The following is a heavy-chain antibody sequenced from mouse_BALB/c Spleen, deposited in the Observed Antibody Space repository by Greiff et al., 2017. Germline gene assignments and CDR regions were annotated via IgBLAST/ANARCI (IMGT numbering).Heavy chain of an antibody. V-gene: IGHV1-55*01. Sequence: VQLQQPGAELVKPGTSVKLSCKASGYNFTSYWINWVKLRPGQGLEWIGDIYPGSGSTNYNEKFKSKATLTVDTSSSTAYMQLSSLASEDSALYYCARDYYGSSGAMDYWGQGTSVTVSS. CDR2: IYPGSGST. J-gene: IGHJ4*01. CDR3: ARDYYGSSGAMDY. D-gene: IGHD1-1*01. CDR1: GYNFTSYW.